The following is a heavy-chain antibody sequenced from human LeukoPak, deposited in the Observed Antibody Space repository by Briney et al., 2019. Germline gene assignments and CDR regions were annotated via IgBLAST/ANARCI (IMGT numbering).Heavy chain of an antibody. CDR2: IYYSGST. J-gene: IGHJ4*02. D-gene: IGHD6-13*01. CDR3: ATSIAAAGPFDY. Sequence: SETLFLTCTVSGGSISSGGYYWSWIRQHPGKGLEWTGYIYYSGSTYYNPSLKSRVTISVDTSKNQFSLKLSSVTAADTAVYYCATSIAAAGPFDYWGQGTLVTVSS. CDR1: GGSISSGGYY. V-gene: IGHV4-31*03.